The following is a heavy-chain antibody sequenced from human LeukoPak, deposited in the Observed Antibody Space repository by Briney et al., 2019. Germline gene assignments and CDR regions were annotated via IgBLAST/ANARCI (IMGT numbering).Heavy chain of an antibody. CDR3: ARVLGYCSSTSCPPGFDP. V-gene: IGHV4-4*07. Sequence: SETLSLTCTVSGGSISSYYWSWIRQPAGKGLEWIGRIYTSGSTNYNPSLKSRVTMSVDTSKNQFSLKLSSVTAADTAVYYCARVLGYCSSTSCPPGFDPWGQGTLVTVSS. J-gene: IGHJ5*02. D-gene: IGHD2-2*01. CDR2: IYTSGST. CDR1: GGSISSYY.